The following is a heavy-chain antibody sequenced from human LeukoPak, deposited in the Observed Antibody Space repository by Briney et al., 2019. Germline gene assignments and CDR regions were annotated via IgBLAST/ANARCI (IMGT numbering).Heavy chain of an antibody. CDR3: ARDPIRPYYYDSSGYGAFDI. J-gene: IGHJ3*02. CDR1: GGSISSSSYY. CDR2: IYTSGST. V-gene: IGHV4-61*02. Sequence: SETLSLTCDVSGGSISSSSYYWGWIRQPAGKGLEWIGRIYTSGSTNYNPSLKSRVTISVDTSKNQFSLKLSSVTAADTAVYYCARDPIRPYYYDSSGYGAFDIWGQGTMVTVSS. D-gene: IGHD3-22*01.